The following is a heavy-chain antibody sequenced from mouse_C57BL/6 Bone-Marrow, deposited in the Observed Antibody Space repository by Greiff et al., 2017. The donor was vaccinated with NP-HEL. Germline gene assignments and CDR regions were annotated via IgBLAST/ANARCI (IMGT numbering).Heavy chain of an antibody. CDR3: ARNYYGSSYVKAMDY. Sequence: VQLQQSGAELAKPGASVKLSCKASGYTFTSYWMHWVKQRPGQGLEWLGYINPSSGYTKYNQKFKDKATLTADKSSSTAYMQLSSLTYEDSAVYYCARNYYGSSYVKAMDYWGQGTSVTVSS. V-gene: IGHV1-7*01. CDR1: GYTFTSYW. D-gene: IGHD1-1*01. J-gene: IGHJ4*01. CDR2: INPSSGYT.